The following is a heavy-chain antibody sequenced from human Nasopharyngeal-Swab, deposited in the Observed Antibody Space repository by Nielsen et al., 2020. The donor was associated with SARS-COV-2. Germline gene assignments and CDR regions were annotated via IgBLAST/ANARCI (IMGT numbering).Heavy chain of an antibody. V-gene: IGHV3-33*01. CDR3: ARGRSSSWEDYFDY. J-gene: IGHJ4*02. Sequence: LKISCAASGFTFSSYGMHWVRQAPGKGLEWVAVIWYDGSNKYYADSVKGRFTISRDNSKNTLYLQMNSLRAEDTAVYYCARGRSSSWEDYFDYWGQGTLVTVSS. D-gene: IGHD6-13*01. CDR1: GFTFSSYG. CDR2: IWYDGSNK.